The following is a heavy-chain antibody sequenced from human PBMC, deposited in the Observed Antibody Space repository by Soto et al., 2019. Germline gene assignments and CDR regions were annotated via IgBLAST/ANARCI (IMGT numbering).Heavy chain of an antibody. CDR3: ALASRSGYTGYALVS. J-gene: IGHJ5*02. D-gene: IGHD5-12*01. V-gene: IGHV3-7*01. Sequence: EVQLVESGGGLVQPGGSLRLSCVASGFTFNNYWMNWVRQAPGQGLEWVANIQKDGSEKYYVDSVRGRFTISRDSAKNSSYLQMNSLRADDTAVDYCALASRSGYTGYALVSWGQGALVSVSS. CDR2: IQKDGSEK. CDR1: GFTFNNYW.